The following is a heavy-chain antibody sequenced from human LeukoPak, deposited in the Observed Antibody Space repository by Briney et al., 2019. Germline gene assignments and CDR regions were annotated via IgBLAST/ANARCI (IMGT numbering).Heavy chain of an antibody. CDR1: GDSVSSYY. Sequence: SETLSLTCTVSGDSVSSYYWSWIRQPPGKGLEWIGYINYSGSTNYNPSLKSRVTISGDTSKNQFSLKLSSVTAADTAVYYCARGGSTGTNLNWVDPWGQGTLVTVSS. D-gene: IGHD1-1*01. CDR3: ARGGSTGTNLNWVDP. V-gene: IGHV4-59*02. J-gene: IGHJ5*02. CDR2: INYSGST.